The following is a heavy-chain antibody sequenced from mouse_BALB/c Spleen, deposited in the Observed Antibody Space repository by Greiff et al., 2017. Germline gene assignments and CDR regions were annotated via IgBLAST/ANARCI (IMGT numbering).Heavy chain of an antibody. CDR2: IAPGSGST. CDR1: GYTFTSYW. D-gene: IGHD1-1*01. CDR3: ARFYGSSYRYYFDY. Sequence: DLVKPGASVKLSCKASGYTFTSYWINWIKQRPGQGLEWIGRIAPGSGSTYYNEMFKGKATLTVDTSSSTAYIQLSSLSSEDSAVYFGARFYGSSYRYYFDYWGQGTTLTVSS. V-gene: IGHV1S41*01. J-gene: IGHJ2*01.